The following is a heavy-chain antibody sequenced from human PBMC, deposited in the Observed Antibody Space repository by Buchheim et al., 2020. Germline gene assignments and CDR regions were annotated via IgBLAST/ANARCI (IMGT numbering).Heavy chain of an antibody. V-gene: IGHV3-23*01. CDR1: GFTFSSYA. Sequence: EVQLLESGGGLVQPGGSLRLSCAASGFTFSSYAMSWVRQAPGKGLEWVSAISGSGGCTYYPASVKGRFTISSDNSKNTLYLQMNSLRAEDTAVYYCAKVVGSVDMVGIDYWGQGTL. J-gene: IGHJ4*02. D-gene: IGHD1-14*01. CDR3: AKVVGSVDMVGIDY. CDR2: ISGSGGCT.